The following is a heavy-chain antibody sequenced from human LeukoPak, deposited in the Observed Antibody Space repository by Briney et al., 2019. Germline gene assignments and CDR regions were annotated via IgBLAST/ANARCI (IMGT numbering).Heavy chain of an antibody. D-gene: IGHD5-24*01. CDR3: ARGGDGYNYYYYYGMDV. Sequence: ASVKVSCKASGGTFSSYAISWVRQAPGQGLEWMGRIIPILGIANYAQKFQGRVTITADKSTSTAYMELSSLRSEDTAVYYCARGGDGYNYYYYYGMDVWGQGTTVTVSS. J-gene: IGHJ6*02. CDR2: IIPILGIA. CDR1: GGTFSSYA. V-gene: IGHV1-69*04.